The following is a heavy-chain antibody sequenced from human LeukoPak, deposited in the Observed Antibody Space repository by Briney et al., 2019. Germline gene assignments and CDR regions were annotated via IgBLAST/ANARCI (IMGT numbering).Heavy chain of an antibody. CDR1: GGSISNYY. CDR3: TRERRDGYKVYFDY. D-gene: IGHD5-24*01. J-gene: IGHJ4*02. CDR2: VYYSGST. Sequence: SETLSLTCTVSGGSISNYYWSWIRQPPGKGLEWIEYVYYSGSTNYNPSLKSRVTISVDTSKNQFSLRLSSVTAADTAVYYCTRERRDGYKVYFDYWGQGTLVTVSS. V-gene: IGHV4-59*01.